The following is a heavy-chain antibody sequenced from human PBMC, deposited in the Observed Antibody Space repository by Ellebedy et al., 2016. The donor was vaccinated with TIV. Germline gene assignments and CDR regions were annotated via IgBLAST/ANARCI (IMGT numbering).Heavy chain of an antibody. CDR3: ARSYYDFWSGYQPTGYYYGMDV. D-gene: IGHD3-3*01. Sequence: GESLKISCAASGFTFDDYAMHWVRQAPGKGLEWVSLISWDGGSTYYADSVKGRFTISRDNSKNSLYLQMNILRAEDTALYYCARSYYDFWSGYQPTGYYYGMDVWGQGTTVTVSS. J-gene: IGHJ6*02. V-gene: IGHV3-43D*03. CDR2: ISWDGGST. CDR1: GFTFDDYA.